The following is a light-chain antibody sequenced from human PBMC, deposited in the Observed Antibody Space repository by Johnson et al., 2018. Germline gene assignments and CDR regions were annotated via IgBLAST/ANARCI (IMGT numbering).Light chain of an antibody. CDR3: GTWDSSLSAGNV. Sequence: QSVLTQPPSVSAAPGQKVTISCSGSSSNIGNNYVSWYQQLPGTAPKLLIYENNKRPSGIPDRFSGSKSGTSATLGITGLQTGDEADYYCGTWDSSLSAGNVFGTGPKVTLL. V-gene: IGLV1-51*02. CDR2: ENN. J-gene: IGLJ1*01. CDR1: SSNIGNNY.